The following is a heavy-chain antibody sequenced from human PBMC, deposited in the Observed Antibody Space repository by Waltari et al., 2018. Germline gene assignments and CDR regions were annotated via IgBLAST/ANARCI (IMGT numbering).Heavy chain of an antibody. Sequence: QVQLVQSGAEVKKPGSSVKVSCKASGGTFSSYVISWVRQAPGQGLEWMGGIIPIFGTANYAQKFQGRVTITPDESTSTAYMELSSLRSEDTAVYSCARRFYYDSSGFSPAFLYYYGMYVWGQGTTVTVSS. J-gene: IGHJ6*02. D-gene: IGHD3-22*01. CDR1: GGTFSSYV. CDR2: IIPIFGTA. CDR3: ARRFYYDSSGFSPAFLYYYGMYV. V-gene: IGHV1-69*05.